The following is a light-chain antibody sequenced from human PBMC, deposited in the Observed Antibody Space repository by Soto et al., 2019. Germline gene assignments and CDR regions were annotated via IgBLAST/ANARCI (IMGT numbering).Light chain of an antibody. V-gene: IGLV2-14*01. CDR3: SSYSSSSTVV. Sequence: QSALTQPASVSGSPGQSITISCTGTSSDIGGYNFVSWYQQLPGKAPKLMIYEVSNRPSGDSNRFSGSKTGNTASLTISGLLAEDEADYYCSSYSSSSTVVFGGGTQLTVL. CDR2: EVS. J-gene: IGLJ2*01. CDR1: SSDIGGYNF.